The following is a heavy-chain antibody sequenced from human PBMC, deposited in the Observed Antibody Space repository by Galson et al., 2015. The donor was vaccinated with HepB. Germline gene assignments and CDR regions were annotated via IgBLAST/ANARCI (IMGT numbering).Heavy chain of an antibody. J-gene: IGHJ6*02. Sequence: SLRLSCAASGFTFSSYAMHWVRQAPGKGLEWVAVISYDGSNKYYADSVKGRFTISRDNSKNTLYLQMNSLRAEDTAVYYCARDGNQLFNYYGMDVWGQGTTVTVSS. CDR2: ISYDGSNK. V-gene: IGHV3-30-3*01. CDR3: ARDGNQLFNYYGMDV. CDR1: GFTFSSYA. D-gene: IGHD2-2*01.